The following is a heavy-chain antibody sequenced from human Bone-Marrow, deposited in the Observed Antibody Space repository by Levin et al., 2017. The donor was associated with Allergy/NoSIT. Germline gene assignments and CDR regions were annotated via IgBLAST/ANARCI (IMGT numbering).Heavy chain of an antibody. CDR1: EFMFSNYW. CDR3: VRNVPSS. CDR2: IKIDGSET. J-gene: IGHJ5*02. Sequence: PGESLKISCVASEFMFSNYWMSWVRQAPGKGPEWVANIKIDGSETYYVDSVRGRFTISRDNAKNSLFLQMSGLRVEDTAVYYCVRNVPSSWGPGTLVTVSS. V-gene: IGHV3-7*01.